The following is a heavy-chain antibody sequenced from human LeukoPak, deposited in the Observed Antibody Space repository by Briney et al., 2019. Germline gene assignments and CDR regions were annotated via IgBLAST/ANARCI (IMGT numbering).Heavy chain of an antibody. J-gene: IGHJ6*02. V-gene: IGHV3-7*01. CDR2: IKQDGSDK. CDR1: GFTFSSYS. CDR3: ARGEFTWIQGSYGMNV. Sequence: PGGSLRLSCAASGFTFSSYSMTWVRQAPGKGPEWVANIKQDGSDKYYVDSVKGRFTISRDNAKNALYLQMNSLRAEDTAVYYCARGEFTWIQGSYGMNVWGQGTTVTVSS. D-gene: IGHD5-18*01.